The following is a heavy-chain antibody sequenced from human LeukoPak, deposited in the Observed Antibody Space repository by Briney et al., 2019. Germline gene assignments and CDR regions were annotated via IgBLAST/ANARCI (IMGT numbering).Heavy chain of an antibody. V-gene: IGHV3-48*01. Sequence: GGSLRLSRAASGFTFSSYSMNWVRQAPGKGLEWVSYISSSSSTIYYADSVKGRFTISRDNAKNSLYLQMNSLRAEDTAAYYCASIVTMVRGAIAGDYWGQGTLATVSS. CDR3: ASIVTMVRGAIAGDY. J-gene: IGHJ4*02. CDR1: GFTFSSYS. CDR2: ISSSSSTI. D-gene: IGHD3-10*01.